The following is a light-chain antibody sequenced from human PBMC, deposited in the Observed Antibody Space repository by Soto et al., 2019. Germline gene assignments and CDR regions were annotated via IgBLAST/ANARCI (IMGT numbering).Light chain of an antibody. CDR3: HQTYSVPPT. CDR1: QSIGNF. Sequence: DIQMTQSPSSLSASVGDRVTITCRASQSIGNFLNWYQQKPGKPPKLLIYAASSLQNGVPSGFSGIGSGIDFTLTISSLQPEDFATYYCHQTYSVPPTFGPGTKVDV. CDR2: AAS. J-gene: IGKJ3*01. V-gene: IGKV1-39*01.